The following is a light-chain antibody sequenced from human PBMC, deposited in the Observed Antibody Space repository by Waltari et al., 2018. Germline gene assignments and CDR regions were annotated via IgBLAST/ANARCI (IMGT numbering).Light chain of an antibody. CDR1: ISDICSYNY. J-gene: IGLJ3*02. V-gene: IGLV2-14*03. CDR2: DVS. Sequence: QSALTQAASVSGSPGQPITISCTGTISDICSYNYVSWYQQHPGKAPKLIIYDVSNRPSGVSNRFSGSKSGNTASLTISGLQAEDEADYYCNSYANSNTRVFGGGTKLTVL. CDR3: NSYANSNTRV.